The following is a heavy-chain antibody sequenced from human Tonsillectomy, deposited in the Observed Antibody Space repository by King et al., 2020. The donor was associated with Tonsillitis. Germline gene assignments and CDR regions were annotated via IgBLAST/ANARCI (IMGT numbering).Heavy chain of an antibody. J-gene: IGHJ4*02. V-gene: IGHV3-11*06. CDR1: GFTFGDYY. CDR3: ASSQWLPRIDY. CDR2: ISSSSSSSSSYT. Sequence: QLVQSGGGLVKPGGSLRLSCAASGFTFGDYYMSWIRQAPGKGLEWISYISSSSSSSSSYTNYAESVKGRFTISRDNAKKSLYLQMNSLRAEDTGVYYCASSQWLPRIDYWGQGTLVTVCS. D-gene: IGHD5-12*01.